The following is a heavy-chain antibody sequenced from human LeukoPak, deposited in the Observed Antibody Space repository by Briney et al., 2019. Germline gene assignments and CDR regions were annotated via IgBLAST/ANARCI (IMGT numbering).Heavy chain of an antibody. CDR3: ARLDGRGSYYFDY. V-gene: IGHV4-34*01. Sequence: PSETLSLTCAVYGGSFSGYYWSWIRQPPGKGLEWIGEINHSGSTNYNPSLKSRVTISVDTSKNQFSLELSSVTAADTAVYYCARLDGRGSYYFDYWGQGTLVTVSS. D-gene: IGHD1-26*01. J-gene: IGHJ4*02. CDR1: GGSFSGYY. CDR2: INHSGST.